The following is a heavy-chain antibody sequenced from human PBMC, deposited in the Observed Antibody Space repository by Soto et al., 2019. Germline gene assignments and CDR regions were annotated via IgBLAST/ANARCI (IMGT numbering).Heavy chain of an antibody. D-gene: IGHD3-10*01. CDR2: VYHNGIM. CDR3: AALWFGELAFNY. V-gene: IGHV4-38-2*02. Sequence: SETLSLTCSVSGYSIRSGYYWGWVRQAPGKGLEWLGSVYHNGIMFHNPSFQSRVTISVDTSKNQFSLNLRSVTAADTAVYYCAALWFGELAFNYWGHGILVTVS. CDR1: GYSIRSGYY. J-gene: IGHJ4*01.